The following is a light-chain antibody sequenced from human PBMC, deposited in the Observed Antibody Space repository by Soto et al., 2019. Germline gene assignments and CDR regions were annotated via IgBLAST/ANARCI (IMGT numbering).Light chain of an antibody. CDR2: DAS. V-gene: IGKV1-33*01. J-gene: IGKJ3*01. Sequence: DIQMTQSPSSLSASVRDRVTITCQASQDITNYLNWYQQKPGKAPKLLICDASNLEPGVPSRFSGSGSGTDFTFTISSLQPEDIATYYCQPYDNLPFTFGPGTKVDIK. CDR3: QPYDNLPFT. CDR1: QDITNY.